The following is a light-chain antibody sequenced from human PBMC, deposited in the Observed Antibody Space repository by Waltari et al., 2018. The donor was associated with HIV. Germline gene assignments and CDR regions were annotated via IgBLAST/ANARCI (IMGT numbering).Light chain of an antibody. CDR1: SNDVGVYNY. J-gene: IGLJ2*01. CDR2: DVT. Sequence: QSALAQPPSASGSAGQSVTISCTGTSNDVGVYNYVSWYQQHPGKSPKLIISDVTKRPSWGPYRFSCSKSGNTASPTVSGLQGEDEADYYCSSYADSDTPVVFGGGTKLTVL. CDR3: SSYADSDTPVV. V-gene: IGLV2-8*01.